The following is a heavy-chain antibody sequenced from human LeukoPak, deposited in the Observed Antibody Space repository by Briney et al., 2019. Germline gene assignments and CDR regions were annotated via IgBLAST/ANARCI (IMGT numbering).Heavy chain of an antibody. J-gene: IGHJ4*02. D-gene: IGHD6-6*01. CDR2: INPNTGGT. Sequence: ASVKVSCRASGYTFTGYYMHWVRQAPGQGLEWMGWINPNTGGTSYAQEFQGRVTMTRDTSISTAYMELSRLRSDDTAVYYCARTLIAAPVDYWGQGALVTVSS. CDR1: GYTFTGYY. V-gene: IGHV1-2*02. CDR3: ARTLIAAPVDY.